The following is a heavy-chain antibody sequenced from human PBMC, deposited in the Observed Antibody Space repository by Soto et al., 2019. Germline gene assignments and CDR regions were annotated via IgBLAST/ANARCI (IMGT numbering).Heavy chain of an antibody. CDR3: AHYSSTSSFDY. D-gene: IGHD6-13*01. CDR2: IYRDDDK. V-gene: IGHV2-5*02. CDR1: GFSLSTSGMG. Sequence: SGPTLVNPTQTFTLACTFSGFSLSTSGMGVGWIRQPPGKALEWLALIYRDDDKRYSPSLKSRLTITKDTSKNQVVLTMTNMDPVDTATYYCAHYSSTSSFDYWGQGTLVTVSS. J-gene: IGHJ4*02.